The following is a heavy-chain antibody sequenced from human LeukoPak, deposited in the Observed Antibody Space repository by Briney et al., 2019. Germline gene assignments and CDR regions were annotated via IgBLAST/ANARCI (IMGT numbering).Heavy chain of an antibody. D-gene: IGHD3-10*01. Sequence: GGSLRLSCAASGFTFSSYAMSWVRQAPGKGLEWVSAISGSGGSTYYADSVKGRSTISRDNSKNTLYLQMNSLRAEDTAVYYCAKALWFRELLDYWGQGTLVTVSS. CDR1: GFTFSSYA. V-gene: IGHV3-23*01. J-gene: IGHJ4*02. CDR3: AKALWFRELLDY. CDR2: ISGSGGST.